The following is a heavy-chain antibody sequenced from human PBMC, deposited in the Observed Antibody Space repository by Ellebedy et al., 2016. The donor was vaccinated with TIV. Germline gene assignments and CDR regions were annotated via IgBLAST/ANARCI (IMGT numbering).Heavy chain of an antibody. V-gene: IGHV1-8*01. CDR3: ARRIGDWMAVVPADAFDI. CDR1: RYTFTSDD. CDR2: MNPNSGNT. J-gene: IGHJ3*02. D-gene: IGHD2-2*01. Sequence: ASVKVSXKASRYTFTSDDINWVRQATGQGLEWMGWMNPNSGNTGYAQKFQGRVTMTRNTSISTAYMELSSLRSEDTAVYYCARRIGDWMAVVPADAFDIWGQGTMVTVSS.